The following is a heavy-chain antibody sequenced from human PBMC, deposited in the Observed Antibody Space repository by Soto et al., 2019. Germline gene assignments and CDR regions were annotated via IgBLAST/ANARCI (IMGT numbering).Heavy chain of an antibody. CDR2: IHHSEST. CDR1: GGSISSNNW. J-gene: IGHJ6*02. CDR3: ARTSYYDSTGYYNMDV. D-gene: IGHD3-22*01. Sequence: TSETLSLTCAISGGSISSNNWWTWVRQSPGKGLEWIGEIHHSESTNYNPSLNSRVTISVDKSKNQFSLKLTSVTAADTADYYCARTSYYDSTGYYNMDVWGQGTTVTAP. V-gene: IGHV4-4*02.